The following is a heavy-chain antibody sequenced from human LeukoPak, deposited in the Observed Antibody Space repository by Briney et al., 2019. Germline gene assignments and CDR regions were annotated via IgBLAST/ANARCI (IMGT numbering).Heavy chain of an antibody. CDR3: ARDRMDTGTYFDY. Sequence: GASVKVSCRSSGYTFTTYGITWVRQAPGQGLEWMGWISTYNGNTNYARKLQGRVTMTTDTSTSTAYMELRSLRSDDTAMYYCARDRMDTGTYFDYWGQGTLVTVSS. V-gene: IGHV1-18*01. J-gene: IGHJ4*02. CDR1: GYTFTTYG. D-gene: IGHD5-18*01. CDR2: ISTYNGNT.